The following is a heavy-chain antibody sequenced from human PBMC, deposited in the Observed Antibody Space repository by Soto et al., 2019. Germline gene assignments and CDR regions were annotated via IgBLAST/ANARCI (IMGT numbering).Heavy chain of an antibody. CDR1: GFTFSTYG. CDR2: ISYDGNNK. J-gene: IGHJ3*02. D-gene: IGHD3-16*01. CDR3: AKEGGNTLGNAFDI. Sequence: QAQLVESGGGVVQPGRSLRLSCAASGFTFSTYGMHWVRQAPGKGLEWVAVISYDGNNKYYADSVKGRFTISRDNSKNTLYLQMNSLRPDDTSAYYCAKEGGNTLGNAFDIWGQGTMVTVSS. V-gene: IGHV3-30*18.